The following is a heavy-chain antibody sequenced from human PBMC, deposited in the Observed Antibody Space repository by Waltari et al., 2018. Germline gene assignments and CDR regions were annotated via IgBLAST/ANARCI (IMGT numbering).Heavy chain of an antibody. V-gene: IGHV1-8*01. Sequence: QVQRVQSGAEVKKPGASVKVSCKASGYPFTSYVINWVRHATGQGLEWMGWMNPNSGNTGYAQKFQGRVTMTRNTSISTAYMELSSLRSEDTAVYYCARGLIAAGNWYFDLWGRGTLVTVSS. CDR2: MNPNSGNT. D-gene: IGHD6-13*01. CDR3: ARGLIAAGNWYFDL. J-gene: IGHJ2*01. CDR1: GYPFTSYV.